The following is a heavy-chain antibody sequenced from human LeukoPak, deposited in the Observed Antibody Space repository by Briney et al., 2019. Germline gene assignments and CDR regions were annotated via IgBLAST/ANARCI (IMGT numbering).Heavy chain of an antibody. V-gene: IGHV4-59*07. Sequence: PSDTLSLTCTVPSAAISRSYWIWLRQTPGKGLEWIGYISYSGVSTYNPSLGSRVTISRDTSKNEVSLNLSSVTAADTAVYFCARLPEGGYTTSLGWLDPWGQGTRVTVSS. CDR2: ISYSGVS. CDR3: ARLPEGGYTTSLGWLDP. D-gene: IGHD1-1*01. J-gene: IGHJ5*02. CDR1: SAAISRSY.